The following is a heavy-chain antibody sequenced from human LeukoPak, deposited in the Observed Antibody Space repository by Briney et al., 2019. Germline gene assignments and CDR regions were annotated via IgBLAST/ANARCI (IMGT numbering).Heavy chain of an antibody. Sequence: GGSLRLSCAASGFSFSRYSMNWVRQAPGKGLKGVAYISRNSSTMYYPHPPQGRFPISRDNAQNSLHLEVNSRRARDPGRYCCARVLSGPWDWFDPWCQGTLVTVSS. CDR1: GFSFSRYS. V-gene: IGHV3-48*04. D-gene: IGHD2-15*01. J-gene: IGHJ5*02. CDR3: ARVLSGPWDWFDP. CDR2: ISRNSSTM.